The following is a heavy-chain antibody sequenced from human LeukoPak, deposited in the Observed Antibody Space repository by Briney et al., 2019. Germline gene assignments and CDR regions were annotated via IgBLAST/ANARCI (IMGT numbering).Heavy chain of an antibody. J-gene: IGHJ4*02. Sequence: GGSLRLSCAASGFTFSSYSMSWVRQAPGKGLEWVSSISSSSSYIYYADSVKGRFTIPRDNAKNSLYLQMNSLRAEDTAVYYCARDPGYSGYDYGSYWGQGTLVTVSS. CDR3: ARDPGYSGYDYGSY. CDR2: ISSSSSYI. V-gene: IGHV3-21*01. D-gene: IGHD5-12*01. CDR1: GFTFSSYS.